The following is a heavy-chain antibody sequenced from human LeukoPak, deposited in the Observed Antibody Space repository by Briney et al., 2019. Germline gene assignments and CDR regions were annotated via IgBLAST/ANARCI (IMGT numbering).Heavy chain of an antibody. V-gene: IGHV4-34*01. CDR1: GGSFSGYC. CDR2: INHSGST. J-gene: IGHJ4*02. D-gene: IGHD3-22*01. Sequence: SETLSLTCAVYGGSFSGYCWSWIRQPPGKGLEWIGEINHSGSTNYNPSLKSRVTISVDTSKNQFSLKLSSVTAADTAVYYCARGYYYDSSGQNTYYFDYWGQGTLVTVSS. CDR3: ARGYYYDSSGQNTYYFDY.